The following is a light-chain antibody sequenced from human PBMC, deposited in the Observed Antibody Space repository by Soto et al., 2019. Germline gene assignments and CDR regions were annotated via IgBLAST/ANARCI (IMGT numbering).Light chain of an antibody. V-gene: IGKV3-20*01. CDR3: QQYGSSPLT. Sequence: EIVLTQSPGTLSWSPGERATLSCRASQTITSSYLAWYQQKPGQAPRLLIYGASSRATGIPDRFSGSGSETDFTLTISRLESEDFALYYCQQYGSSPLTFGGGTKVEIK. J-gene: IGKJ4*01. CDR2: GAS. CDR1: QTITSSY.